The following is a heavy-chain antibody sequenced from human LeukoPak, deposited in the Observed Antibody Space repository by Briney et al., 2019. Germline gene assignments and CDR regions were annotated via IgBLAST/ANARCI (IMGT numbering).Heavy chain of an antibody. V-gene: IGHV3-7*01. J-gene: IGHJ3*02. CDR3: ARAGDMVYATDAFDI. D-gene: IGHD2-8*01. Sequence: GGSLRLSCAASGFTFSSYWMSWVRQAPGKGLEWVANIKQDGSEKYYVDSVKGRFTISRDNAKNSLYLQMNSLRAEDTAVYYCARAGDMVYATDAFDIWGQGTMVTVSS. CDR1: GFTFSSYW. CDR2: IKQDGSEK.